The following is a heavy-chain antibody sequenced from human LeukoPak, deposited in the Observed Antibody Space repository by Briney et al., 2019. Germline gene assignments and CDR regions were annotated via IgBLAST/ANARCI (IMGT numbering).Heavy chain of an antibody. D-gene: IGHD3-10*01. J-gene: IGHJ5*02. CDR3: ARANYGSGTRWLDP. CDR2: INAGNDNT. V-gene: IGHV1-3*01. Sequence: GASVKVSCKASGYTFASYGIHWVLQAPGQGLEWMGWINAGNDNTKYSQKFQDRVTITRDTSASVVYMELSSLRSEDTAVYYCARANYGSGTRWLDPWGQGTLVIVSS. CDR1: GYTFASYG.